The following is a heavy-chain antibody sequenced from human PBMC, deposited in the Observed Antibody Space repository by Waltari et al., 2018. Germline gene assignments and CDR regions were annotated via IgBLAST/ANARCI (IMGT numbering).Heavy chain of an antibody. Sequence: EVQLLESGGDLVQPGGSLRLSCAASGITFSNYAINWVRLAPGRGLGWVSAITVGDETYYADSVKGRFTISRDTSKDTVHLQMNGLRAEDTAVYYCATPFYNWDDPLHSWGQGTLVTVSS. CDR2: ITVGDET. CDR3: ATPFYNWDDPLHS. V-gene: IGHV3-23*01. J-gene: IGHJ4*02. D-gene: IGHD1-20*01. CDR1: GITFSNYA.